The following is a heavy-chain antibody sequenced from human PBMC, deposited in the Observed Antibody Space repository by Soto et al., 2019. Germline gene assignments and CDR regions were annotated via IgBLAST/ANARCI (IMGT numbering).Heavy chain of an antibody. Sequence: QLQLQESGPGLVKPSETLSLTCTVSGGSISSSSYYSGWIRQPPRKRLEWIGSLYYSGNTYYNPSLKSRVTVSVGTANSPFCLNLSSVTAAATTVYYCARQYYFGSGSYYNRPLDFWGRRSL. CDR2: LYYSGNT. J-gene: IGHJ2*01. CDR1: GGSISSSSYY. CDR3: ARQYYFGSGSYYNRPLDF. D-gene: IGHD3-10*01. V-gene: IGHV4-39*01.